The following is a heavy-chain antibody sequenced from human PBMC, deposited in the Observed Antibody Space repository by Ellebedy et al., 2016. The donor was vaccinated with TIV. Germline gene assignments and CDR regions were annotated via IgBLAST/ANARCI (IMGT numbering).Heavy chain of an antibody. CDR2: IIPIFGTA. V-gene: IGHV1-69*13. D-gene: IGHD3-3*01. CDR1: GGTFSSYA. CDR3: ARDRRYYDFWSGYLGPDAFDI. Sequence: SVKVSXKASGGTFSSYAISWVRQAPGQGLEWMGGIIPIFGTANYAQKFQGRVTITADESTSTAYMELSSLRSEDTAVYYCARDRRYYDFWSGYLGPDAFDIWGQGTMVTVSS. J-gene: IGHJ3*02.